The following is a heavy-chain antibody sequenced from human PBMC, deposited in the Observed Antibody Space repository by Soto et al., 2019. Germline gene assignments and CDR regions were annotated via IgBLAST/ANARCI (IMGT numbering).Heavy chain of an antibody. CDR1: GFTFSNAW. CDR2: IKSKTDGGTT. Sequence: LRLSCAASGFTFSNAWMNWVRQAPGKGLEWVGRIKSKTDGGTTDYAAPVKGRFTISRDDSKNTLYLQMNSLKTEDTAVYYCTTDIVVRLTYYYYYGMDVWGQGTTVTVSS. D-gene: IGHD2-15*01. J-gene: IGHJ6*02. V-gene: IGHV3-15*07. CDR3: TTDIVVRLTYYYYYGMDV.